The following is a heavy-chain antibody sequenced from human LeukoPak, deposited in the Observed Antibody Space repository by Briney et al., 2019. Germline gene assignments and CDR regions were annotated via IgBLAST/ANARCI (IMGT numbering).Heavy chain of an antibody. CDR1: GYIFTDYY. CDR2: INPDSGGT. CDR3: AIDDIRNDS. J-gene: IGHJ4*02. D-gene: IGHD3-9*01. V-gene: IGHV1-2*06. Sequence: GASVKVSCKASGYIFTDYYMHWVRQAPGQGLEWMGRINPDSGGTNYAQKFQGRVTMTRDTSISTAYMELSRPRSDDTAVYYCAIDDIRNDSWGQGTLVTVSS.